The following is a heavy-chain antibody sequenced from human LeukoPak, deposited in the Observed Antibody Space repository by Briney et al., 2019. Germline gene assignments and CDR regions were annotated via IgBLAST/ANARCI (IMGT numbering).Heavy chain of an antibody. CDR1: GFTFSNYA. D-gene: IGHD3-10*01. J-gene: IGHJ6*02. CDR2: ISGSGGTT. Sequence: GGSLRLSCAASGFTFSNYAMSWVRQAPGKGLEWVSSISGSGGTTYYADSVRGRITISRDNSKNTLYLQMNGLRAEDTAVYYCAKDYYGSGSYYGCLDVWGQGTMVTVSS. V-gene: IGHV3-23*01. CDR3: AKDYYGSGSYYGCLDV.